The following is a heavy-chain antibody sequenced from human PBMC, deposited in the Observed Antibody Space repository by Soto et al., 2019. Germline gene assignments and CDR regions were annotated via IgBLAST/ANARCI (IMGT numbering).Heavy chain of an antibody. CDR2: ISGSGGST. J-gene: IGHJ4*02. CDR3: AKDRDTRYFDWLSGGFDY. Sequence: GGSLRLSCAASGFTFSSYAMSWVRQAPGKGLEWASAISGSGGSTYYADSVKGRFTISRDNSKNTLFLQMNSLRAEDTAVYYCAKDRDTRYFDWLSGGFDYWGQGALVNVSS. D-gene: IGHD3-9*01. CDR1: GFTFSSYA. V-gene: IGHV3-23*01.